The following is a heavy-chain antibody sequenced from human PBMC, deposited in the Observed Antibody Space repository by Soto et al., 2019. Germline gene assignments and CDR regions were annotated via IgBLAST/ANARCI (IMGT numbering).Heavy chain of an antibody. CDR2: IDHSGNT. V-gene: IGHV4-34*01. CDR1: ADSFSNYY. J-gene: IGHJ4*02. CDR3: VGGRGRLVGFDY. Sequence: QVQLQQWGAGLLKPSETLSLTCGVNADSFSNYYWIWIRQPPGKGLEWIGEIDHSGNTNYSPSLTSRGTMSVDTSKNQFSLRLTSVTAADTAVYYCVGGRGRLVGFDYWGQGTLVTVSS. D-gene: IGHD1-26*01.